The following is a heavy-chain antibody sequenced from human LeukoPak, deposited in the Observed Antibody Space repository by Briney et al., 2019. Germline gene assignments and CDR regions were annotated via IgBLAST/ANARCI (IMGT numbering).Heavy chain of an antibody. J-gene: IGHJ4*02. CDR2: IYYSGST. V-gene: IGHV4-30-4*08. D-gene: IGHD3-22*01. CDR3: ARNYYDSSGYQEIDY. CDR1: GGSISSGDYY. Sequence: PSQTLSLTCTVSGGSISSGDYYWSWIRQPPGKGLEWIGYIYYSGSTYYNPSLKSRVTTSVDTSKNQFSLKLSSVTAADTAVYYCARNYYDSSGYQEIDYWGQGTLVTVSS.